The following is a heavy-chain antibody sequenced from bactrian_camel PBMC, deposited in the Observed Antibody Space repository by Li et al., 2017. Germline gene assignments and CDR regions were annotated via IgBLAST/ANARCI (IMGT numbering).Heavy chain of an antibody. CDR2: ITTDGRNT. Sequence: WSLALSCVASGFLDDKNYCMAWFRQSPGKAREGVAAITTDGRNTYHADSVKGRFTISQDNAKKTVYLQMDNLQPGDTAMYYCSPDCDSPYYSGQGTQVTVS. J-gene: IGHJ4*01. CDR3: SPDCDSPYY. V-gene: IGHV3S25*01. CDR1: GFLDDKNYC.